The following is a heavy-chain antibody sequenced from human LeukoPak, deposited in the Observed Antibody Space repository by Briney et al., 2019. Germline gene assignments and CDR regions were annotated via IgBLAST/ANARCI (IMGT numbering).Heavy chain of an antibody. J-gene: IGHJ4*02. Sequence: SGGSLRLSCAASGFTFSSYAMHWVREAPGKGLEWLAFIRYDGNYIYYAESVKGRFTISRDNSKNTLYLQMNSLRTEDTAVYYCAREAAGAFDYWGQGTLVTVSS. CDR2: IRYDGNYI. D-gene: IGHD6-13*01. CDR1: GFTFSSYA. CDR3: AREAAGAFDY. V-gene: IGHV3-30*02.